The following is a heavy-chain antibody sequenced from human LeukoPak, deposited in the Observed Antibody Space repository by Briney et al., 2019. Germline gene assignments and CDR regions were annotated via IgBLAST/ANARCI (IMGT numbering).Heavy chain of an antibody. CDR1: GFTFDDYA. CDR3: AKGGDRDDLWSGYYLF. V-gene: IGHV3-43D*03. J-gene: IGHJ4*02. D-gene: IGHD3-3*01. CDR2: ISWDGGST. Sequence: GGSLRLSCAASGFTFDDYAMHWVRQAPGKGLEWVSLISWDGGSTYYADSVKGRFTISRDNSKNSLYLQMNSLRAEDTALYYCAKGGDRDDLWSGYYLFWGQGTLVTVSS.